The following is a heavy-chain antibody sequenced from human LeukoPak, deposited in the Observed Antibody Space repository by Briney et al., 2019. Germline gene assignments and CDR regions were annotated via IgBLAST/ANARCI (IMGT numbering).Heavy chain of an antibody. V-gene: IGHV4-34*01. J-gene: IGHJ4*02. CDR1: GGSFSGYY. D-gene: IGHD5-18*01. Sequence: PSETLSLTCAVYGGSFSGYYWSWIRQPPGKGLEWIGEINHSGSTNYNPSLKSRLSISVDTSKNQFSLKLSSVTAADTAVYYCAKSSYSIFDYWGQETLVTVSS. CDR2: INHSGST. CDR3: AKSSYSIFDY.